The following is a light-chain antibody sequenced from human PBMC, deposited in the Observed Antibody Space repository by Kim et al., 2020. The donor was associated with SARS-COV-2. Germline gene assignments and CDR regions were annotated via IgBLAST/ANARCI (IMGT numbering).Light chain of an antibody. V-gene: IGLV3-9*01. CDR2: RDS. Sequence: VALGLTARITCGGNNIGSKNVRCYQQKPGQAPVLVIYRDSNRPAGIPERFSGSNSGNTATLTISRAQDEDEADYYCQVWDSSTWVFGGGTQLTVL. CDR1: NIGSKN. CDR3: QVWDSSTWV. J-gene: IGLJ3*02.